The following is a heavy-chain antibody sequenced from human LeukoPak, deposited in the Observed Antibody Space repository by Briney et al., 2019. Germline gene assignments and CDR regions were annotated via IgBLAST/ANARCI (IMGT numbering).Heavy chain of an antibody. Sequence: GGSLRLSCAASGFTFSSYSMNWVRQAPGKGLEWVSYISSSSTIYYADSVKGRFTISRDNAKNSLYLQMNSLRAEDTAVYYCARDLSPTYGSGSYYKYGMDVWGQGTTVTVSS. J-gene: IGHJ6*02. CDR1: GFTFSSYS. V-gene: IGHV3-48*04. D-gene: IGHD3-10*01. CDR2: ISSSSTI. CDR3: ARDLSPTYGSGSYYKYGMDV.